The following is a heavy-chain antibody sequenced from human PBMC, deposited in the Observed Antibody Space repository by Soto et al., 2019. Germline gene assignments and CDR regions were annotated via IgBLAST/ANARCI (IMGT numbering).Heavy chain of an antibody. CDR1: GGSISSSSYY. Sequence: QLQLQESGPGLVKPSETLSLTCTVSGGSISSSSYYWGWIRQPPGKGLEWIGSIYYSGSTYYNPYLQSRVTISVDTSKNQFSLKLSSVTAEDTAVYYCARQDPRGYYVQYNWFDPWGQGTLVTVSS. J-gene: IGHJ5*02. V-gene: IGHV4-39*01. CDR3: ARQDPRGYYVQYNWFDP. CDR2: IYYSGST. D-gene: IGHD3-22*01.